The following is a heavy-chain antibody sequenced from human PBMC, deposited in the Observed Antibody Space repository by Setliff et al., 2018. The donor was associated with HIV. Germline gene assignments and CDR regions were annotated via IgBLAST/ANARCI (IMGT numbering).Heavy chain of an antibody. CDR2: IKQDGSEE. J-gene: IGHJ4*02. V-gene: IGHV3-7*01. CDR1: GFTFSTYW. Sequence: LRLSCAASGFTFSTYWMIWVRQAPGKGLEWVAKIKQDGSEEYYVDSVKGRFTISRGNAKNSVYLQMNSLRVEDTAMYYCTKDHLSGWASDCWGQGTLVTVSS. D-gene: IGHD6-19*01. CDR3: TKDHLSGWASDC.